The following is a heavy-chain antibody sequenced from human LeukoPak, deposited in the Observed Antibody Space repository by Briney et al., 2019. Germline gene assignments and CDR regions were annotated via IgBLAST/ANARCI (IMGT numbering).Heavy chain of an antibody. D-gene: IGHD1-20*01. CDR1: GDSIRSTTEYY. J-gene: IGHJ6*03. CDR2: INYSDA. Sequence: SETLSLTCTISGDSIRSTTEYYWAWIRQSPGKGLEWIGSINYSDAHYKPSLSGRATMSVDTSKTQFFLRLSSVTASDTAVYYCARLQNTGISGRGLMDVWGKGTKVIVSS. V-gene: IGHV4-39*01. CDR3: ARLQNTGISGRGLMDV.